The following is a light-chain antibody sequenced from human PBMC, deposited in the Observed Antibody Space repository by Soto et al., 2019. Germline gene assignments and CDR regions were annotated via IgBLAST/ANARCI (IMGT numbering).Light chain of an antibody. CDR3: QQFSTYPLN. CDR1: QTVRNNY. J-gene: IGKJ4*01. V-gene: IGKV3-20*01. CDR2: DAS. Sequence: EFVLTQSPGTLSLSPGERATLSCRASQTVRNNYLAWYQQKPGQAPRLLIYDASSRATGIPDRFSGGGSGTDLTLTISRLEPEDFAVYYCQQFSTYPLNFGGGTK.